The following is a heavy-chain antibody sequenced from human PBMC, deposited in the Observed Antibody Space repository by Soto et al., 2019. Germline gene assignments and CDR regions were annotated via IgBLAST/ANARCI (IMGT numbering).Heavy chain of an antibody. D-gene: IGHD2-2*01. CDR2: ISAYNGNT. CDR1: GYTLTSYG. J-gene: IGHJ6*02. Sequence: QVQLVQSGAEVKKPGASVKVSCKASGYTLTSYGISWVRQAPGQGLEWMGWISAYNGNTNYAQKLQGRVTMTTDTSTSTAYMELRSLRSDDTAVYYCARGYCSSTSCYPLYYYYYGMDVWGQGTTVPVSS. CDR3: ARGYCSSTSCYPLYYYYYGMDV. V-gene: IGHV1-18*01.